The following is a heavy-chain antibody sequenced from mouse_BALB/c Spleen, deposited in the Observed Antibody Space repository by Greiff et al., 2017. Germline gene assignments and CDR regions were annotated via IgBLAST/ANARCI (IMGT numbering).Heavy chain of an antibody. V-gene: IGHV1-66*01. CDR3: ARNYGSSKGLDY. CDR1: GYSFTSYY. D-gene: IGHD1-1*01. CDR2: IFTGSGNI. J-gene: IGHJ2*01. Sequence: QVQLQQSGPELVKPGASVKISCKASGYSFTSYYIHWVKQRPGQGLEWIGWIFTGSGNIKYNEKFKGKATLTADTSSSTAYMQLSSLTSEDSAVYFCARNYGSSKGLDYWGQGTTRTVSS.